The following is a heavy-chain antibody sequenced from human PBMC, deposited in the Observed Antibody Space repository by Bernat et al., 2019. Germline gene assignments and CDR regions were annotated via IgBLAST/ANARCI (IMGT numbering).Heavy chain of an antibody. V-gene: IGHV1-69*06. CDR3: ARESKYQLAQRDYYYYMDV. J-gene: IGHJ6*03. D-gene: IGHD2-2*01. Sequence: QVQLVQSGAEVKKPGSSVKVSCKASGGTFSSYAISWVRQAPGQGLEWMGGIIHIFGTANYAQKFQRRVTITADKSTNTAYMELSSLRSEDTAVYYGARESKYQLAQRDYYYYMDVWGKGTTVTVSS. CDR2: IIHIFGTA. CDR1: GGTFSSYA.